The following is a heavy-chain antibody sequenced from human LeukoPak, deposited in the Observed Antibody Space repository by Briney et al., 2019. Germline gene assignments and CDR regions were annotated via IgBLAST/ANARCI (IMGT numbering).Heavy chain of an antibody. Sequence: GVSLRLSCAASGFTFSNYAMSWVRQSPGKGLECVSDITGSGGNTYYADSVKGRFTSSRDNSKNTVFLQMNSLSAEDTAVYYCAKWGDYDVLTGYYVSDYWGQGTLVTVSS. CDR1: GFTFSNYA. J-gene: IGHJ4*02. V-gene: IGHV3-23*01. D-gene: IGHD3-9*01. CDR3: AKWGDYDVLTGYYVSDY. CDR2: ITGSGGNT.